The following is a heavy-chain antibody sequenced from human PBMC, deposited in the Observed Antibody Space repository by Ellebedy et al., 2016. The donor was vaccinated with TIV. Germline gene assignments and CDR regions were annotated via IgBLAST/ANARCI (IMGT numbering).Heavy chain of an antibody. J-gene: IGHJ4*02. Sequence: ASVKVSCKASGYTFSGYYIHWVRQAPGQGLEWMAWINPNNGGTNYAHQFQGRVTMARDTSVSTAYMELSRLRSDDTAMYYCARVGSGAAATQFIYWGQGTLVTVSS. CDR2: INPNNGGT. CDR3: ARVGSGAAATQFIY. CDR1: GYTFSGYY. V-gene: IGHV1-2*02. D-gene: IGHD6-13*01.